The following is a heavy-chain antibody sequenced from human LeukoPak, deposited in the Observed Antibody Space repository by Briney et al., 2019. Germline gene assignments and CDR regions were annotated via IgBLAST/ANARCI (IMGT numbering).Heavy chain of an antibody. CDR1: GFTFSSYA. V-gene: IGHV3-30*04. J-gene: IGHJ5*02. D-gene: IGHD3-10*01. Sequence: PGRSLRLSCAASGFTFSSYAMHWVRQAPGKGLEWVAVISYDGSNKYYADSVKGRFTISRDNSKNTLYLQMNSLRAEDTAVYYCARESIRDAMVLYSWFDPWGQGTLVTVSS. CDR3: ARESIRDAMVLYSWFDP. CDR2: ISYDGSNK.